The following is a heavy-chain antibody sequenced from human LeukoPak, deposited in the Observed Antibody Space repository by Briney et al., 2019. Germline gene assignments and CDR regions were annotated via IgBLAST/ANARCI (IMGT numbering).Heavy chain of an antibody. CDR2: ISYDGSNK. Sequence: GRSLRLSCAASGFTFSSYGMHWVRQAPGKGLEWVAVISYDGSNKYYADSVKGRFTISRDNSKNTLYLQMNSLRAEDTAVYYCACGITMIVRWGQGTLVTVSS. CDR3: ACGITMIVR. J-gene: IGHJ4*02. V-gene: IGHV3-30*03. CDR1: GFTFSSYG. D-gene: IGHD3-22*01.